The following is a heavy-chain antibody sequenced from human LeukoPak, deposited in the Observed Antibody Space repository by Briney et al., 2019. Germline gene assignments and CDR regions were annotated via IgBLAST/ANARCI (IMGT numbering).Heavy chain of an antibody. CDR1: GGSFSGYY. Sequence: DPSETLSLTCAAYGGSFSGYYWSWIRQPPGKGLEWIGEINHSGSTNYNPSLKSRVTISVDTSKNRFSLKLSSVTAADTAVYYCARTAPAFGVVINYYYMDVWGKGTTVTVSS. J-gene: IGHJ6*03. D-gene: IGHD3-3*01. V-gene: IGHV4-34*01. CDR3: ARTAPAFGVVINYYYMDV. CDR2: INHSGST.